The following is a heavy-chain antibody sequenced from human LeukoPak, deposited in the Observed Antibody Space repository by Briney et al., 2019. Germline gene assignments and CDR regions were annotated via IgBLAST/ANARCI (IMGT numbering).Heavy chain of an antibody. V-gene: IGHV4-59*08. J-gene: IGHJ4*02. CDR3: ARLSSYDFWSGYYRIPHYYFDY. D-gene: IGHD3-3*01. CDR1: GGSISSYY. Sequence: SETLSLTCTVSGGSISSYYWSWIRQPPGKGLEWIGYIYYSGSTNYNPSPKGRVTISVDTSKNQFSLKLSSVTAADTAVYYCARLSSYDFWSGYYRIPHYYFDYWGQGTLVTVSS. CDR2: IYYSGST.